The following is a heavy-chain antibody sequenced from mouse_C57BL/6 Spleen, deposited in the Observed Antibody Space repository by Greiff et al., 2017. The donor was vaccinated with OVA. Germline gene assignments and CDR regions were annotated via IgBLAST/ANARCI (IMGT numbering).Heavy chain of an antibody. CDR1: GYTFTDYE. Sequence: VQLQQSGAELVRPGASVTLSCKASGYTFTDYEMHWVKQTPVHGLEWIGAIDPETGGTAYNQKFKGKAILTAAKSSSTAYMELRSLTSEDAAVYYPIRYDEYFDVWGTGTTVTVSS. V-gene: IGHV1-15*01. CDR3: IRYDEYFDV. CDR2: IDPETGGT. D-gene: IGHD2-12*01. J-gene: IGHJ1*03.